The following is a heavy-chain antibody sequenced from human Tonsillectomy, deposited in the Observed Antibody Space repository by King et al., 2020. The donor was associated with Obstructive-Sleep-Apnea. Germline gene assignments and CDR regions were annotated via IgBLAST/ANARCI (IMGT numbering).Heavy chain of an antibody. CDR3: ARRKFYYDSSGPPGDY. J-gene: IGHJ4*02. Sequence: VQLQESGPGLVKPSETLSLTCTVSGGSISSFYWNWIRQPPGKGLEWIGYIYYSGSTNYNPSLKSRVTISVDTYKNQFSLKLTSVTAADTAVYYCARRKFYYDSSGPPGDYWGQGTLVTVSS. V-gene: IGHV4-59*01. CDR1: GGSISSFY. D-gene: IGHD3-22*01. CDR2: IYYSGST.